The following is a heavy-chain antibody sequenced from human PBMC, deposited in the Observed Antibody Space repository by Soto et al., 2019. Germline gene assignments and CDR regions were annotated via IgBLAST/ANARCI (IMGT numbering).Heavy chain of an antibody. CDR3: ARAWEGSSWYLDQFSAAFDI. CDR2: IIPILGIA. J-gene: IGHJ3*02. CDR1: GGTFSSYT. D-gene: IGHD6-13*01. V-gene: IGHV1-69*02. Sequence: QVQLVQSGAEVKKPGSSVKVSCKASGGTFSSYTISWVRQAPGQGLEWMGRIIPILGIANYAQKFQGRVTVAADKSASTAYMERSSLRSEDTAVYYCARAWEGSSWYLDQFSAAFDIWGQGTTVTVSS.